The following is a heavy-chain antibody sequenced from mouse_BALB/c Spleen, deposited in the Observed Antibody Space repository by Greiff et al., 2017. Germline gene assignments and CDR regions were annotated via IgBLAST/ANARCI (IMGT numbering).Heavy chain of an antibody. CDR1: GFTFSSYG. Sequence: EVQLMESGGDLVKPGGSLKLSCAASGFTFSSYGMSWVRQTPGKRLEWVATISSGGSYTYYPDSVKGRFTISRDNAKNTLYLQMSSLKSEDTAMYYCARHPVGATLMYYFDYWGQGTTLTVSS. V-gene: IGHV5-6*01. J-gene: IGHJ2*01. CDR3: ARHPVGATLMYYFDY. D-gene: IGHD1-1*01. CDR2: ISSGGSYT.